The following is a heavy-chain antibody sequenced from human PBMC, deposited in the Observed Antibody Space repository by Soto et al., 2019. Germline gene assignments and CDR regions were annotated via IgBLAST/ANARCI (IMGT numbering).Heavy chain of an antibody. CDR3: ARDLAAGDH. J-gene: IGHJ4*02. CDR1: GYTFTHYY. Sequence: QVQLVQSGAEVKKPGASVKLSCRTSGYTFTHYYIHWVRQAPGQGLEWLAIINPASGSTNYAQDLQGRVTLTMDTSTTTVYMELSGLRAEDTAIFYCARDLAAGDHWCQGTLVTVSS. CDR2: INPASGST. D-gene: IGHD6-13*01. V-gene: IGHV1-46*04.